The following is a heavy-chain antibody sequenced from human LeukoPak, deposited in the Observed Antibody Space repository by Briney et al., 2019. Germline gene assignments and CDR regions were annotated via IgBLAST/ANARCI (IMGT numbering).Heavy chain of an antibody. Sequence: SETLSLTCTVSGGSISSSSSYWSWIRQPAGKGLEWIGRVYPSGTTNYNPSLKSRVTVSVDTSKNQFSLKLSSVTAADTAVYFCARDEGGTGLLDHWGQGTLVTVSS. D-gene: IGHD3/OR15-3a*01. CDR1: GGSISSSSSY. V-gene: IGHV4-61*02. CDR2: VYPSGTT. J-gene: IGHJ4*02. CDR3: ARDEGGTGLLDH.